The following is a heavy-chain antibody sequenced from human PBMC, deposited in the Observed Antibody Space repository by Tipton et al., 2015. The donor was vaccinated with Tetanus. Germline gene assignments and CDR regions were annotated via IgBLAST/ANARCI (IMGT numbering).Heavy chain of an antibody. CDR1: GGSFSGFY. V-gene: IGHV4-34*01. Sequence: TLSLTCAVSGGSFSGFYWSWIRQSPGKGLEWIGEINQSGSTIYNPPLKSRVTIAVDTFKRQFSMTLTSATAADTAVYYCARAGFEGSSSSGYSAHWGLGVLVTVSS. CDR3: ARAGFEGSSSSGYSAH. J-gene: IGHJ4*02. CDR2: INQSGST. D-gene: IGHD2-2*01.